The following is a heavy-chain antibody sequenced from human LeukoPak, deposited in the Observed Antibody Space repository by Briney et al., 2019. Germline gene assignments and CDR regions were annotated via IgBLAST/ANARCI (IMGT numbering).Heavy chain of an antibody. D-gene: IGHD6-13*01. CDR3: ARGGQQLGAFDI. CDR2: ISSSSSYI. J-gene: IGHJ3*02. V-gene: IGHV3-21*01. Sequence: GGSLRLSCAASGFTFSSYSMNWVRQAPGKGLEWVSSISSSSSYIYYADSVKGRFTISRDNAKNSLYLQMNSLRAEDTDVYYCARGGQQLGAFDIWGQGTMVTVSS. CDR1: GFTFSSYS.